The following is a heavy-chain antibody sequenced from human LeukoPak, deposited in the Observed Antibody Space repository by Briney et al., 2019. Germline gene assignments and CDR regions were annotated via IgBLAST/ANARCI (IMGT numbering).Heavy chain of an antibody. CDR2: INHSGST. Sequence: SETLSLTCTVSGGSVSSGSYYWSWIRQPPGKGLEWIVEINHSGSTKNSPSLKSRVTISVDTSKNQFSLKLRSVTAADTAVYYCARGANYYDSSGYSATFDYWGQGTLVTVSS. CDR3: ARGANYYDSSGYSATFDY. J-gene: IGHJ4*02. CDR1: GGSVSSGSYY. D-gene: IGHD3-22*01. V-gene: IGHV4-61*01.